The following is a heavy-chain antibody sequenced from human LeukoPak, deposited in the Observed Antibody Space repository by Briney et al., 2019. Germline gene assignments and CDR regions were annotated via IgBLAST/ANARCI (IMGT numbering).Heavy chain of an antibody. CDR2: INPSGGST. CDR1: GYTFTSYY. V-gene: IGHV1-46*01. Sequence: ASVKVSCKASGYTFTSYYMHWVRQAPGRGLEWMGIINPSGGSTSYAQKFQSRVTMTRDTSTSTVYMELSSLRSEDTAVYYCARDSGADLWFGELYYNWFDPWGQGTLVTVSS. D-gene: IGHD3-10*01. J-gene: IGHJ5*02. CDR3: ARDSGADLWFGELYYNWFDP.